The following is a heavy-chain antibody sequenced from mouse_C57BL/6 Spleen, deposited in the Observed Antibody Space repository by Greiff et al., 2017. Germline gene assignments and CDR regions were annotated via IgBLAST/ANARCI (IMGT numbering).Heavy chain of an antibody. CDR3: ARSAGMRWYFDV. D-gene: IGHD4-1*01. V-gene: IGHV1-42*01. J-gene: IGHJ1*03. CDR1: GYSFTGYY. CDR2: INPSTGGT. Sequence: VHVKQSGPELVKPGASVKISCKASGYSFTGYYMNWVKQSPEKSLEWIGEINPSTGGTTYNQKFKAKATLTVDKSSSTAYMQLKSLTSEDSAVYYCARSAGMRWYFDVWGTGTTVTVSS.